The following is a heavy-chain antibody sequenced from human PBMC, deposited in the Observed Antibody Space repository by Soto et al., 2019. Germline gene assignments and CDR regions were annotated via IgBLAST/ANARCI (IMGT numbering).Heavy chain of an antibody. CDR2: ISGSGGST. CDR3: AKCGDRSGFTDY. Sequence: HPGGSLRLSCAASGFTFSSYAMSWVRQAPGKGLEWVSAISGSGGSTYYADSVKGRFTISRDNSKNTLYLQMNSLRAEDTAVYYFAKCGDRSGFTDYWGPGIRVTLFS. J-gene: IGHJ4*02. CDR1: GFTFSSYA. V-gene: IGHV3-23*01. D-gene: IGHD3-22*01.